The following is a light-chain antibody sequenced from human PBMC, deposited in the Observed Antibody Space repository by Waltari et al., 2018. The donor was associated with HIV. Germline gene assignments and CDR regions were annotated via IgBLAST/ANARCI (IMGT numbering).Light chain of an antibody. CDR1: QTINRN. CDR3: QQSFSSPYT. J-gene: IGKJ2*01. Sequence: IQMTQPPSPLSPSVGDRVTITCRASQTINRNLNWYQQKVGKAPTLLIFAAAILQSGVPSRFSGSGSGTDFTLTISSLQPEDFATYYCQQSFSSPYTFGQGTKLEIK. CDR2: AAA. V-gene: IGKV1-39*01.